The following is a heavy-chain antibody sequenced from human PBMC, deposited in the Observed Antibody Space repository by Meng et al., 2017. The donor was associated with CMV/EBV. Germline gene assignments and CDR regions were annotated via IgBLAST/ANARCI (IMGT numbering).Heavy chain of an antibody. Sequence: GESLKISCAASGFTVSSNYMSWVRQAPGKGLEWVSVIYSGGSTYYADSVKGRFTISRDNSKNTLLLQMNSLRAEDTAVYYCASEGEGRYWSSTSCYFHSWGQGTLVTVSS. CDR1: GFTVSSNY. J-gene: IGHJ5*01. D-gene: IGHD2-2*01. CDR2: IYSGGST. CDR3: ASEGEGRYWSSTSCYFHS. V-gene: IGHV3-66*02.